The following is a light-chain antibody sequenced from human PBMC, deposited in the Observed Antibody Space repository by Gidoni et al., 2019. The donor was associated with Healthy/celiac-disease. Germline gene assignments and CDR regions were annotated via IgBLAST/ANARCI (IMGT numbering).Light chain of an antibody. CDR2: SAS. CDR3: QQSYSTPYT. Sequence: DIHMTQSPSSLSASVGDRVTITVRASQIISSYVNWYQQKPGKAPKLLIYSASSLQSGGPARFSGSGSGTDFTLTISSMQPEDFATYYCQQSYSTPYTCXXXTKLEIK. J-gene: IGKJ2*01. CDR1: QIISSY. V-gene: IGKV1-39*01.